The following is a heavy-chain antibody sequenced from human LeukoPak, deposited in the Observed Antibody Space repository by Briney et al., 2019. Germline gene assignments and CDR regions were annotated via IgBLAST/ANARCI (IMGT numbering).Heavy chain of an antibody. CDR1: GFTFSSYS. Sequence: GGSLRLSCAASGFTFSSYSMNWVRQAPGKWREWVSSISSSSSYIYYADSVKGRFTISRDNAKNSLYLQMNSLRAEDTAVYYCARDLDYDFWSGMNWGQGTLVTVSS. CDR2: ISSSSSYI. D-gene: IGHD3-3*01. J-gene: IGHJ4*02. CDR3: ARDLDYDFWSGMN. V-gene: IGHV3-21*01.